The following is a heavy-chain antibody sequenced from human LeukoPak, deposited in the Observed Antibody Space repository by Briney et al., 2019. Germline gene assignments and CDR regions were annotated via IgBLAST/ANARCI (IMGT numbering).Heavy chain of an antibody. CDR1: GFTFGSHA. V-gene: IGHV3-23*01. CDR2: IFGSGGSP. CDR3: GETTVGYSSGQKPAWPVDY. J-gene: IGHJ4*02. Sequence: GGSLRLSCEASGFTFGSHAMYWVRQAPGKGLEGVAGIFGSGGSPHYADPVKGRFTISRDNSRNTVYLQINSLRAEDTAVYYCGETTVGYSSGQKPAWPVDYWGQGTLVTVSS. D-gene: IGHD5-18*01.